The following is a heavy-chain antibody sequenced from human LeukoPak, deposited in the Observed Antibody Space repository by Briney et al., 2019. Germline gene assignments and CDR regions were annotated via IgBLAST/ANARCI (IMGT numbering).Heavy chain of an antibody. Sequence: GGSLRLSCAASGFTFSSYAMSWVRQAPGKGLEWVSAISGSGGSTYYADSVKGRFTISRDNSKNTLYLQMNSLRAEDTAVYYCVNYGTPRSGQQPFRPSPGYWGQGTLVTVSS. J-gene: IGHJ4*02. V-gene: IGHV3-23*01. D-gene: IGHD6-13*01. CDR3: VNYGTPRSGQQPFRPSPGY. CDR2: ISGSGGST. CDR1: GFTFSSYA.